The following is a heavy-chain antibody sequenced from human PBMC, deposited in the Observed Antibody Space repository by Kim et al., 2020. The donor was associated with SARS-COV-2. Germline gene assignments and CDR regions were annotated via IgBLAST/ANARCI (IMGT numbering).Heavy chain of an antibody. J-gene: IGHJ5*02. D-gene: IGHD3-10*01. CDR1: GYTFTSYG. V-gene: IGHV1-18*04. Sequence: ASVKVSCKASGYTFTSYGISGVRQAPGQGLEWMGWISDYNGNTNYAQKLQGRVTMTTDTSTSTAYMELRSLRSDDTAVYYCARDAAWDYYGSGSGPWGQGTLVTVAS. CDR2: ISDYNGNT. CDR3: ARDAAWDYYGSGSGP.